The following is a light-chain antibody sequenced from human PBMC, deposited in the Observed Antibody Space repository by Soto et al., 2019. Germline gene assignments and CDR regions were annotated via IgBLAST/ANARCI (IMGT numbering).Light chain of an antibody. CDR2: AAT. Sequence: DIPMTQSPSSLSASIGDTLTITCRASQSISFYLNWYQQKPGKAPRLLIYAATSLQSGVPSRFSGGGSGADFSLTVSSLQPEDFATYYCQQSYSIPHTFGQGTKVEIK. J-gene: IGKJ1*01. CDR3: QQSYSIPHT. CDR1: QSISFY. V-gene: IGKV1-39*01.